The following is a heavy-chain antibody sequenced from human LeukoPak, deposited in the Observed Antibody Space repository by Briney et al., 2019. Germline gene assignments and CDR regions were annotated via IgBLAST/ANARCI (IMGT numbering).Heavy chain of an antibody. D-gene: IGHD4-17*01. CDR3: ARVSPNTVTTLQYFDY. J-gene: IGHJ4*02. V-gene: IGHV3-30*03. CDR2: ISYDGSNK. Sequence: GRSPRLSCAASGFTFSSYGMHWVRQAPGKGLEWVAVISYDGSNKYYADSVKGRFTISRDNSKNTLYLQMNSLRAEDTAVYYCARVSPNTVTTLQYFDYWGQGTLVTVSS. CDR1: GFTFSSYG.